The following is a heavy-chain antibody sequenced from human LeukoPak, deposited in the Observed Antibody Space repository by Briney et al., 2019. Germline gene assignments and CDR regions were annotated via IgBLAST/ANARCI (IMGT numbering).Heavy chain of an antibody. D-gene: IGHD6-6*01. V-gene: IGHV4-61*02. CDR2: IYTSGTT. Sequence: SETLSLTCTVSGGSVRRGNYYWTWIRQPAGSGLEWIGRIYTSGTTDYNPSLRTRVTISVDASRNQFSLNLSSVTAADTAVYYCARWSGSVTARNYYYSMDVWGEGTTVTVSS. CDR3: ARWSGSVTARNYYYSMDV. CDR1: GGSVRRGNYY. J-gene: IGHJ6*03.